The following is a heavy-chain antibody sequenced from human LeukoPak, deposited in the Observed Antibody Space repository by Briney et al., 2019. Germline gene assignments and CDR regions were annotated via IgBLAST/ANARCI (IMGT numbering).Heavy chain of an antibody. CDR2: INPGDSEI. V-gene: IGHV5-51*01. Sequence: GESLKISCKGSGYSFTNSWIGWVRQMPGKGLELMGIINPGDSEIRYSPSFQGQVTISADKSISTAYLQWSSLKASDTAMYYCARQGAGINPAFFDHWGQGTLVTVSS. CDR3: ARQGAGINPAFFDH. J-gene: IGHJ4*02. CDR1: GYSFTNSW. D-gene: IGHD6-19*01.